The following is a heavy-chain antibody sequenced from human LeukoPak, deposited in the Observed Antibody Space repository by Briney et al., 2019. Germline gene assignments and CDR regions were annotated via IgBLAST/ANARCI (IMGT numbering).Heavy chain of an antibody. V-gene: IGHV1-69*05. J-gene: IGHJ6*03. CDR3: ARGYSSSWYPSYYYMDV. CDR2: IIPIFGTA. Sequence: SVKVSCKASGGTFSSYAISWVRQAPGQGLEWMGGIIPIFGTANYAQKFQGRVTITRNTSISTAYMELSSLRSEDTAVYYCARGYSSSWYPSYYYMDVWGKGTTVTVSS. CDR1: GGTFSSYA. D-gene: IGHD6-13*01.